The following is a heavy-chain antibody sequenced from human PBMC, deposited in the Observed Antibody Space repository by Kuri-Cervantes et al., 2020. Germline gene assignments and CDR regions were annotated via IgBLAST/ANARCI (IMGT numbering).Heavy chain of an antibody. CDR2: ISSSSSTI. J-gene: IGHJ3*02. V-gene: IGHV3-48*01. CDR3: ARDSQQLVRAFDI. Sequence: GGSLRLSCAASGFTFSSYSMNWVRQAPGKGLEWVSYISSSSSTIYYADSVKGRFTISRDNSKNTLYLQMNSLRAEDTAVYYCARDSQQLVRAFDIWGQGTMVTVSS. D-gene: IGHD6-13*01. CDR1: GFTFSSYS.